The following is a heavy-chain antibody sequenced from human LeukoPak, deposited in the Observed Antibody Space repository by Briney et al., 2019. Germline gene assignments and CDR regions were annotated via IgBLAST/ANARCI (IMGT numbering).Heavy chain of an antibody. CDR1: GYTFRNYG. D-gene: IGHD6-19*01. V-gene: IGHV1-18*01. CDR2: IGTYSGNT. J-gene: IGHJ4*02. CDR3: ARGRLKRVPFTKVAGALDY. Sequence: GASVKVSCKASGYTFRNYGITWVRQAPGQGLEWMGWIGTYSGNTDYAQKSQGRVIMTADTSTTTAHMELRSLRSDDTAVYYCARGRLKRVPFTKVAGALDYWGQGTRVTVSS.